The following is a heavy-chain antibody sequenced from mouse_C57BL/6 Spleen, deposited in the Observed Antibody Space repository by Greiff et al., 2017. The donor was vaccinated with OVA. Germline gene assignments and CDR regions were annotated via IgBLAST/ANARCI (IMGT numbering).Heavy chain of an antibody. V-gene: IGHV1-53*01. CDR1: GYTFTSYW. Sequence: VQLQQPGTELVKPGASVKLSCKASGYTFTSYWMHWVKQRPGQGLEWIGNINPSNGGTNYNEKFKSKATLTVDKSSSTAYMQLSSLTSEDSAVYDCARETGWEGVMDYWGQGTSVTVSS. CDR3: ARETGWEGVMDY. J-gene: IGHJ4*01. D-gene: IGHD4-1*01. CDR2: INPSNGGT.